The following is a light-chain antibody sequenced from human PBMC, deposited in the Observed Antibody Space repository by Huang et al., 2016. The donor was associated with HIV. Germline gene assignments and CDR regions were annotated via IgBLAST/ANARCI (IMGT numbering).Light chain of an antibody. CDR1: HSLLHSDGNTY. CDR3: MQGTHWPQT. Sequence: DVVLTQSPLSLPVTLGQPASISCKSSHSLLHSDGNTYLNWFLQRPGQSPRRLIDKVSNRDFGVPARFGVSGSGADFTLTISRVEADDIGVYYCMQGTHWPQTFGQGTKVEVK. V-gene: IGKV2-30*02. CDR2: KVS. J-gene: IGKJ1*01.